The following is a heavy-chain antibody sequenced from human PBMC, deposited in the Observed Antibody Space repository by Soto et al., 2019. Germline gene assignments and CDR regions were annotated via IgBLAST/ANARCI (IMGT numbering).Heavy chain of an antibody. CDR3: ASITATLPHFDY. V-gene: IGHV4-39*01. CDR1: GGSISSNTYY. J-gene: IGHJ4*02. Sequence: QLQLQESGPGLVKPSETLSLTCTVSGGSISSNTYYWGWIRQPPGKGLEWIGSIYYSGSTYYNPSLKSRITRSVDTSKNQFSLKLSSVTAADTAVYYCASITATLPHFDYWGQGTLVTVSS. D-gene: IGHD5-18*01. CDR2: IYYSGST.